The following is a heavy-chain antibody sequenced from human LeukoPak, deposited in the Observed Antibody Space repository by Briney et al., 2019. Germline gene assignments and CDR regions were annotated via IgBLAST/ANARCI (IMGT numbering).Heavy chain of an antibody. CDR3: ARVDTVMAYYFDL. CDR2: IYSLRTT. J-gene: IGHJ4*02. D-gene: IGHD5-18*01. Sequence: VVSVRLSCAASGFTVSTNCMTWVRQAPGKGLEWVSTIYSLRTTHYPDSLMGRFTISRHNSRNTLYLQMNSLRAEDTAVYYCARVDTVMAYYFDLWGQGTLVTLSA. V-gene: IGHV3-53*04. CDR1: GFTVSTNC.